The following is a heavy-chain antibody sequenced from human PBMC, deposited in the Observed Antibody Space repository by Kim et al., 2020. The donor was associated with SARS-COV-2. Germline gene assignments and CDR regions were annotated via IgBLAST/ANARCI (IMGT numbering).Heavy chain of an antibody. V-gene: IGHV3-30*02. D-gene: IGHD6-19*01. CDR2: ISCDGSNK. CDR3: AKDPISGWYYNAFDT. J-gene: IGHJ3*02. CDR1: GFTFSDYD. Sequence: GGSLRLSCAASGFTFSDYDMHWVRQAPGKGLEWVSDISCDGSNKYYADSVKGRFTISRDNSKNTLYLQMNSLRAEDTAVYYCAKDPISGWYYNAFDTWGQRTIIPVAS.